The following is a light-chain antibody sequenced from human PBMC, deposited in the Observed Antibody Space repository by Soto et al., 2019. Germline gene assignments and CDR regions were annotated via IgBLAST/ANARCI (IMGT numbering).Light chain of an antibody. CDR2: DTS. V-gene: IGKV3-11*01. CDR3: QLRRNGGS. CDR1: QSVDTY. Sequence: LTQSPAILSLSPGERATLSCTASQSVDTYIAWYQQRPGQPPRLLIHDTSHRASGVPARFRGSGSGTDLPLTGTGLLREVLGVYFCQLRRNGGSFGPGTRL. J-gene: IGKJ3*01.